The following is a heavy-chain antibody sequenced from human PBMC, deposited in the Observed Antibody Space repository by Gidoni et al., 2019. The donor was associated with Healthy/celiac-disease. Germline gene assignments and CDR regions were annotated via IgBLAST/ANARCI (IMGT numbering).Heavy chain of an antibody. D-gene: IGHD4-17*01. J-gene: IGHJ4*02. CDR1: GFTFSSYG. V-gene: IGHV3-30*18. Sequence: QVQLVESGGGVVQPGRSLRLSCAASGFTFSSYGMHWVRQAPGMGLEWVAVISYDGSNKYYADSVKGRFTISRDNSKNTLYLQMNSLRAEDTAVYYCAKALAVTTDYWGQGTLVTVSS. CDR2: ISYDGSNK. CDR3: AKALAVTTDY.